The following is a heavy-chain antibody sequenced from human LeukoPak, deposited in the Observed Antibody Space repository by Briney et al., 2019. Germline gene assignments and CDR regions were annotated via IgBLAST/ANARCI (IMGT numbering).Heavy chain of an antibody. Sequence: ASVKVSCKASGYTFTSYYMHWVRQAPGQGLEWMGIINPSGGSTSYAQKFQGRVTMTRDMSTSTVYMELSSLRSEDTAVYYCARSLPMVRGTNWFDPWGQGTLVTVSS. J-gene: IGHJ5*02. CDR1: GYTFTSYY. D-gene: IGHD3-10*01. CDR2: INPSGGST. V-gene: IGHV1-46*01. CDR3: ARSLPMVRGTNWFDP.